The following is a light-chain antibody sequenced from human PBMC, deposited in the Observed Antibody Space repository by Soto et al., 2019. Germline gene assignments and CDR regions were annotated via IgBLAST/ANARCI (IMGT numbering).Light chain of an antibody. CDR3: QQSYSTPPVT. V-gene: IGKV1-39*01. Sequence: DIQMTQSPSSLSASVGDRVTITCRASQSISSYLNWYQQKPGKAPKLLIYAASSLQSGVPSRFNGSGSATHFTLTISSLQPEDFATYYCQQSYSTPPVTYGPGTKVDIK. J-gene: IGKJ3*01. CDR2: AAS. CDR1: QSISSY.